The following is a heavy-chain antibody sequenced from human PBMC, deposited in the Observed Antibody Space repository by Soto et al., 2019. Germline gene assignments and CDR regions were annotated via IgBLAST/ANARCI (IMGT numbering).Heavy chain of an antibody. Sequence: EVNLLESGGRLVPPWESLRLSCAASGFTFSDFALSWVRQSPGKGLEWVSTITGAGDRTFYADSVKGRFTVSRDNSKATLSLQMNILSADDSAIYYCVKALTVTSWGCFDPWGQGTLVTVSS. CDR1: GFTFSDFA. CDR2: ITGAGDRT. V-gene: IGHV3-23*01. D-gene: IGHD4-17*01. J-gene: IGHJ5*02. CDR3: VKALTVTSWGCFDP.